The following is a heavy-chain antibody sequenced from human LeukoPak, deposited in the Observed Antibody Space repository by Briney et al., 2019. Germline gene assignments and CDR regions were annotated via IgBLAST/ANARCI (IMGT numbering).Heavy chain of an antibody. J-gene: IGHJ4*02. CDR1: GFTFSSYA. CDR2: ISGSGGST. D-gene: IGHD2-2*01. Sequence: GGSLRLSCAASGFTFSSYAMSWVRQAPGKGLEWVSAISGSGGSTYYADSVKGRFTISRDNSKNTLYLQMNSLRAEDTAVYYCAKDSYIVVVPATMGYWGQGTLVTVSS. CDR3: AKDSYIVVVPATMGY. V-gene: IGHV3-23*01.